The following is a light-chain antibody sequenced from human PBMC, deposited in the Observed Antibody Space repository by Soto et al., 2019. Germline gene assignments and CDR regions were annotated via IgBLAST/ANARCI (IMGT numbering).Light chain of an antibody. Sequence: PGERVTLSCRASQSVSSSYLTWYQQKPGQAPRLLIYGASTRATGIPARFSGSGSGTDFTLTISRLEPEDFAVYYCQQHGGTPITFGQGTRLEIK. V-gene: IGKV3-20*01. J-gene: IGKJ5*01. CDR2: GAS. CDR1: QSVSSSY. CDR3: QQHGGTPIT.